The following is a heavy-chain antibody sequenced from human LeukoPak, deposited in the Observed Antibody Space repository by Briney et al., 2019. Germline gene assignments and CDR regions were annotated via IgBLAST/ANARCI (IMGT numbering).Heavy chain of an antibody. CDR1: GYTFTGYY. Sequence: ASVKVSCTASGYTFTGYYMHWVRQAPGQGLEWMGWINPNSGGTNYAQKFQGRVTMTRDTSISTAYMELSRLRSDDTAVYYCAREGYCSGGSCYGTADYWGQGTLVTVSS. D-gene: IGHD2-15*01. CDR2: INPNSGGT. CDR3: AREGYCSGGSCYGTADY. J-gene: IGHJ4*02. V-gene: IGHV1-2*02.